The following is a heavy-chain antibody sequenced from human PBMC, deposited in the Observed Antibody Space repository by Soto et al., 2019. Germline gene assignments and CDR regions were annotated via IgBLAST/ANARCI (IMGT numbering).Heavy chain of an antibody. Sequence: QLQLQESGPGLVKPSETLSLTCTVSGGSISSSSYYWGWIRQPPGKGLEWIGSIYYSGSTYYNPSLKSRVTLSVDTSKNQFSLKLSSVPAADTAVYYCATDITIFGLVIPDYYYGMDVWGQGTTVTVSS. J-gene: IGHJ6*02. CDR1: GGSISSSSYY. V-gene: IGHV4-39*01. D-gene: IGHD3-3*01. CDR2: IYYSGST. CDR3: ATDITIFGLVIPDYYYGMDV.